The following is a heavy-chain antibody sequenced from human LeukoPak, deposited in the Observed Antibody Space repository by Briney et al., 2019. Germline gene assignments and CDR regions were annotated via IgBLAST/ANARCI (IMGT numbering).Heavy chain of an antibody. CDR2: IIPIFGTA. CDR3: ARVVAAAAGWFDP. Sequence: ASVKVSCKASGGTFSSYAISWVRQAPGQGLEWMGGIIPIFGTANYAQKFQGRVTITADKSTSTAYMELSSLRSEDTAVYYCARVVAAAAGWFDPWGQGTLVTVSS. J-gene: IGHJ5*02. D-gene: IGHD6-13*01. CDR1: GGTFSSYA. V-gene: IGHV1-69*06.